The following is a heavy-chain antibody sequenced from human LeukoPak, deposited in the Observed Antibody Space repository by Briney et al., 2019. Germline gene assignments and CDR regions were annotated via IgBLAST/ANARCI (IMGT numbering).Heavy chain of an antibody. CDR1: GYTFARYD. CDR3: AKELSAFTSSYVY. CDR2: MNPNSGNT. Sequence: GASVKVSCKASGYTFARYDISWVRQATGQGLGWMGWMNPNSGNTGYAQNFQGRVTMTANTSITTAYMELSSLTSDDTAIYYCAKELSAFTSSYVYWGQGTLVTVSS. J-gene: IGHJ4*02. D-gene: IGHD2-2*01. V-gene: IGHV1-8*01.